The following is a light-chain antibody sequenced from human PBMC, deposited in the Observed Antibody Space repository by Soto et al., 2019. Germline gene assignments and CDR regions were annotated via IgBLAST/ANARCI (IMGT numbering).Light chain of an antibody. Sequence: EIVMTQSPATVPVSPGERVTLSCRASQSVSIDLAWYQQKPGQAPRLLIYGASTRATGIPARFSGSGSGTDFTLTISRPEPEDFAVYYCQQYGSTPTFGQGTKVDIK. CDR3: QQYGSTPT. CDR1: QSVSID. J-gene: IGKJ1*01. CDR2: GAS. V-gene: IGKV3-20*01.